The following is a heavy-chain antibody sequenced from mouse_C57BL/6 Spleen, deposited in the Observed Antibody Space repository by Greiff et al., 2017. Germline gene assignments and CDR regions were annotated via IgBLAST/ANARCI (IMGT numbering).Heavy chain of an antibody. CDR1: GYTFTDYY. V-gene: IGHV1-76*01. CDR2: IYPGSGNT. J-gene: IGHJ1*03. Sequence: QVQLQQSGAELVRPGASVKLSCKASGYTFTDYYINWVKQRPGQGLEWIARIYPGSGNTYYNEKFKGTVTLTAEKSSSTAYMQLSSLTSEDSAVYFCASSGGLRLHWYFDVWGTGTTVAVSS. D-gene: IGHD2-2*01. CDR3: ASSGGLRLHWYFDV.